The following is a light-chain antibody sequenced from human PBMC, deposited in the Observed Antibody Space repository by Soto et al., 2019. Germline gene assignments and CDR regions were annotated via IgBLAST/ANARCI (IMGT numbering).Light chain of an antibody. CDR2: AAS. CDR1: QSINSF. J-gene: IGKJ4*01. CDR3: QQSFNSPLT. Sequence: DIQMTQSPSSLSASVGDRVTITCRANQSINSFLNWYQQKPGKAPKFLIYAASSLQGGVPSRFSGSGSGTVFILTFSSLQPENVATYFCQQSFNSPLTFGGGTKVELK. V-gene: IGKV1-39*01.